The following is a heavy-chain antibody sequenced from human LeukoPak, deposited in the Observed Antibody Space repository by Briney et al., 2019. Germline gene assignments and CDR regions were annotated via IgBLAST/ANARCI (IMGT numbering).Heavy chain of an antibody. CDR1: GGTFSSYA. CDR2: IIPIFGTA. CDR3: ARGDSSGYDRGDYYYYMDV. J-gene: IGHJ6*03. V-gene: IGHV1-69*13. D-gene: IGHD3-22*01. Sequence: GASVKVSCKASGGTFSSYAISWVRQAPGQGLEWMGGIIPIFGTANYAQKFQGRVTITADESTSTAYMELSSLRSEDTAVYYCARGDSSGYDRGDYYYYMDVWGKGTTVTISS.